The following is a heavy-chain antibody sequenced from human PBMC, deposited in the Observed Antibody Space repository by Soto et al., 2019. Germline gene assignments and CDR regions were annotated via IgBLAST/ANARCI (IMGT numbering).Heavy chain of an antibody. Sequence: LWESLKISCKVSGCNFTAFWLGLVRQMPGKGLEWMANIHPLDYETNYGPSFQGQVTISADKSITTAFLHWSNLKASDTGIYFCEELGFPGAIYFDSWGQGSLVTVSS. CDR1: GCNFTAFW. CDR2: IHPLDYET. D-gene: IGHD6-25*01. CDR3: EELGFPGAIYFDS. J-gene: IGHJ4*02. V-gene: IGHV5-51*01.